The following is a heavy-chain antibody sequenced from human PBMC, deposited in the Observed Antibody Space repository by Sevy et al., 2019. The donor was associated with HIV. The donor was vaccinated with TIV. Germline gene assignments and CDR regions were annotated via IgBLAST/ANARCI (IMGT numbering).Heavy chain of an antibody. V-gene: IGHV3-48*02. CDR3: ARAYCGGDCYSRGINYYYYGMDV. D-gene: IGHD2-21*02. Sequence: GGSLRLSCAASGFTFSSYSMNWVRQAPGKGLEWVSYISSSSSTIYYADSVKGRFTISRDNAKNSLYLQMNSLRDEDTVVYYCARAYCGGDCYSRGINYYYYGMDVWGQGTTVTVSS. CDR2: ISSSSSTI. J-gene: IGHJ6*02. CDR1: GFTFSSYS.